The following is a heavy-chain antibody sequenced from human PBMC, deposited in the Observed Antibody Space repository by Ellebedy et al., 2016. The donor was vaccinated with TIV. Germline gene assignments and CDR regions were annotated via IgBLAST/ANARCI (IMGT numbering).Heavy chain of an antibody. J-gene: IGHJ4*02. Sequence: PGGSLRLSCVASGFTFSNYGMHRVRQAPGKGLEWVAVVSYDGKNKYYADSVKGRFTISRDDSKNTLYLEVNSLRVEETAVYYCAREMLGGGYSFVTDHWGQGTLVTVSS. CDR1: GFTFSNYG. V-gene: IGHV3-30*03. CDR3: AREMLGGGYSFVTDH. CDR2: VSYDGKNK. D-gene: IGHD5-18*01.